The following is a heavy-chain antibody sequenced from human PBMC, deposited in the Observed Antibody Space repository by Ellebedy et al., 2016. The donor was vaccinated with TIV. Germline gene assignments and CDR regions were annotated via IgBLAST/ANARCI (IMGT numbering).Heavy chain of an antibody. Sequence: AASVKVSCKASGGTFSSYAINWVRQAPGQGLEWMGRIIPILGIANYAQTFQDRVTIIADKSTSTAFMELSSLRSEDTAVYYCARTQTAMLEYNDGMDVWGQGTTVTVSS. D-gene: IGHD5-18*01. J-gene: IGHJ6*02. CDR2: IIPILGIA. CDR1: GGTFSSYA. V-gene: IGHV1-69*04. CDR3: ARTQTAMLEYNDGMDV.